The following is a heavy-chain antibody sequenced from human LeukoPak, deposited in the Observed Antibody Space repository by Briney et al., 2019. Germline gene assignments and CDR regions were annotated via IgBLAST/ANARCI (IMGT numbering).Heavy chain of an antibody. V-gene: IGHV3-23*01. CDR3: ARAPSEIGGYYPEYFRH. CDR2: ISGSGGST. CDR1: GFTFSSYA. J-gene: IGHJ1*01. D-gene: IGHD3-22*01. Sequence: GGSLRLSCTASGFTFSSYAMSWVRQAPGKGLEWVSAISGSGGSTYYADSVRGRFTVSRDNAKNTVSLQMNSLRTEDTGVYYCARAPSEIGGYYPEYFRHWGQGTLVTVSS.